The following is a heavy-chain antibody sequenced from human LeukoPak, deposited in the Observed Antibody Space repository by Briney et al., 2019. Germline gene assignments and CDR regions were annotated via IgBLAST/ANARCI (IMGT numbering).Heavy chain of an antibody. J-gene: IGHJ4*02. CDR1: GYSINNYW. CDR3: ALGGDSSGYDYYFDY. Sequence: GEPLKISCKGSGYSINNYWIGWVRQMPGKGLEWMGIIYPADSDIRYSPSFQGQVTISADKSISTAYLQWSSLKASDTAMYYCALGGDSSGYDYYFDYWGQGTLVTVSS. V-gene: IGHV5-51*01. D-gene: IGHD3-22*01. CDR2: IYPADSDI.